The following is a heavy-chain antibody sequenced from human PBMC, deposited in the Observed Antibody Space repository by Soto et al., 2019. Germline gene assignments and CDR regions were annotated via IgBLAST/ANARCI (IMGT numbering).Heavy chain of an antibody. CDR3: ARGVSSSDNGMGV. Sequence: EVKLVESGGDLVQPGGSLRLSCAASGFTFSTYSMNWVRQAPGKGLEWVSYISSRSYTIYYVDSVKGRFTISRDNAKNSLYLQMNSLRDEDTAVYYWARGVSSSDNGMGVWGQGTTGTVSS. J-gene: IGHJ6*02. V-gene: IGHV3-48*02. D-gene: IGHD6-6*01. CDR2: ISSRSYTI. CDR1: GFTFSTYS.